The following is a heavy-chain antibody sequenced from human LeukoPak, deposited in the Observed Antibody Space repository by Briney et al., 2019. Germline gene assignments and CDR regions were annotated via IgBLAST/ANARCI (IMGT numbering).Heavy chain of an antibody. CDR2: IIPIFGTA. CDR1: GYTFTSYY. CDR3: AREIGPRRDY. V-gene: IGHV1-69*13. Sequence: GASVKVPCKASGYTFTSYYMHWVRQAPGQGLEWMGGIIPIFGTANYAQKFQGRVTITADESTSTAYMELSSLRSEDTAVYYCAREIGPRRDYWGQGTLVTVSS. D-gene: IGHD3/OR15-3a*01. J-gene: IGHJ4*02.